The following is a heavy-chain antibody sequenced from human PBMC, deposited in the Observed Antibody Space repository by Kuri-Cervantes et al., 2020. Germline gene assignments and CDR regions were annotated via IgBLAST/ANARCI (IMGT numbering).Heavy chain of an antibody. V-gene: IGHV3-48*03. Sequence: GGSLRLSCAASGFTFSSYEMNWVRQTPGKGLEWLSYISGTGSTIYYADSVKGRFTISRDNAKNTLYLQMNSLRAEDTAVYYCARDRFWEYYYYYMDVWGKGTTVTVSS. CDR1: GFTFSSYE. D-gene: IGHD3-3*01. CDR2: ISGTGSTI. CDR3: ARDRFWEYYYYYMDV. J-gene: IGHJ6*03.